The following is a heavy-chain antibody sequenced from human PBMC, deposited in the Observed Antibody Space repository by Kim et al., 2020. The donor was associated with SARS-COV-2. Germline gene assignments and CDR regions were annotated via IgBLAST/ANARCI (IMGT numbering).Heavy chain of an antibody. CDR2: IYYSGST. J-gene: IGHJ4*02. Sequence: SETLSLTCTVSGGSISSYYWSWIRQPPGKGLEWIGYIYYSGSTNYNPSLKSRVTISVDTSKNQFSLKLSSVTAADTAVFYCARSRRSYSGSYYFDYWGQGTLVTVSS. CDR1: GGSISSYY. CDR3: ARSRRSYSGSYYFDY. D-gene: IGHD1-26*01. V-gene: IGHV4-59*01.